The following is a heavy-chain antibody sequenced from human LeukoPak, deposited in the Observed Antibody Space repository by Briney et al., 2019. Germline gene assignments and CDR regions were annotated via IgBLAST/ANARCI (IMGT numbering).Heavy chain of an antibody. J-gene: IGHJ3*01. Sequence: GGSLRLSCAASGFTVSNNYMSWVRQAPAKGLEWVSVVYGGGSTYYADSVKGRFTISRDNSKNSLYLQMNSLRTEDTAVYYCAKANPLIVGARAGGPINFWGQGTMVTVSS. CDR3: AKANPLIVGARAGGPINF. CDR2: VYGGGST. V-gene: IGHV3-53*05. CDR1: GFTVSNNY. D-gene: IGHD1-26*01.